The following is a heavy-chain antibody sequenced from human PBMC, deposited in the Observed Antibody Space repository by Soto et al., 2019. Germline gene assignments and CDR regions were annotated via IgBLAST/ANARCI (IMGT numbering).Heavy chain of an antibody. Sequence: GSLRLSCAASGFTFSNYAMHWVRQPPGKGLEWLAAIWYDGTQKYYADSVKGRFIISRDNSKKTLYLEMNSLRAEDTAVYYCARAGGTTVTGLWHFDSWGQGTLVTVSS. CDR1: GFTFSNYA. J-gene: IGHJ4*02. D-gene: IGHD4-17*01. V-gene: IGHV3-33*01. CDR3: ARAGGTTVTGLWHFDS. CDR2: IWYDGTQK.